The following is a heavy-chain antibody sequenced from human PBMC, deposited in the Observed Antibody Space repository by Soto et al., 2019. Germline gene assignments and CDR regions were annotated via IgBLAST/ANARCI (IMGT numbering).Heavy chain of an antibody. V-gene: IGHV4-34*01. Sequence: SETLSLTCAVYGGSFSGYYWSWIRQPPGKGLEWIGEINHSGSTNYNPSLKSRVTISVDTSKNQFSLKLSSVTAADTAVYYCARDYGGNVFDYWGRGTLVTVSS. CDR3: ARDYGGNVFDY. D-gene: IGHD4-17*01. CDR2: INHSGST. CDR1: GGSFSGYY. J-gene: IGHJ4*02.